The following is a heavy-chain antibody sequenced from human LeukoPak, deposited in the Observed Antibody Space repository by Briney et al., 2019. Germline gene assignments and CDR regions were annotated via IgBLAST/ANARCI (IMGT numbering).Heavy chain of an antibody. J-gene: IGHJ4*02. CDR1: GFTFSTNW. CDR2: IKPDGSDK. D-gene: IGHD3-22*01. V-gene: IGHV3-7*01. CDR3: ARDPARFGSGYYREN. Sequence: PGGSLRLSCAASGFTFSTNWMSWVRQAPRKGLEWGANIKPDGSDKYYVGSVEGRFTISRDNAKNSLYLQMNSLRADDTSIYYCARDPARFGSGYYRENWGAGTQVTVSS.